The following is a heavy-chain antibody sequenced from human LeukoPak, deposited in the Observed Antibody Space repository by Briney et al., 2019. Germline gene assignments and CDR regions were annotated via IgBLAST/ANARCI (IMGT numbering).Heavy chain of an antibody. D-gene: IGHD3-10*01. V-gene: IGHV1-8*01. CDR3: ARGYKPYGSGTHPHWFDP. CDR2: MNPNSGNT. CDR1: GYTFTSYD. J-gene: IGHJ5*02. Sequence: ASVTVSCKASGYTFTSYDINWVRQATGQGLEWMGWMNPNSGNTGYAQKFQGRVTMTRNTSISTAYMELSSLRSEDTAVYYCARGYKPYGSGTHPHWFDPWGQGTLVTVSS.